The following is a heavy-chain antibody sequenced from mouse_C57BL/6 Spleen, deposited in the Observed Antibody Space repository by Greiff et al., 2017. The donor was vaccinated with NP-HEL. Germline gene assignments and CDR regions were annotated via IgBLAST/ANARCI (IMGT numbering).Heavy chain of an antibody. CDR1: GFNIKDDY. V-gene: IGHV14-4*01. D-gene: IGHD6-1*01. J-gene: IGHJ2*01. CDR3: TAGENYFDY. CDR2: IDPENGDT. Sequence: VQLKQSGAELVRPGASVKLSCTASGFNIKDDYMHWVKQRPEQGLEWIGWIDPENGDTEYASKFQGKATITADTSSNTAYLQLSSLTSEDTAVYYCTAGENYFDYWGQGTTLTVSS.